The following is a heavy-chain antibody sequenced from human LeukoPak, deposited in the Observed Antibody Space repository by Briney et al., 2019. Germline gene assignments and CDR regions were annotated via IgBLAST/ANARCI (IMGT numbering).Heavy chain of an antibody. CDR3: ARGRKYSSSWSDAFDI. Sequence: SETLSLTCTVSGGSISSGSYYWSWIRQPAGKGLEWIGRIYTSGSTNYNPSLKSRVTISVDTFKNQFSLKLSSVTAADTAVYYCARGRKYSSSWSDAFDIWGQGTMVTVSS. J-gene: IGHJ3*02. CDR2: IYTSGST. V-gene: IGHV4-61*02. D-gene: IGHD6-13*01. CDR1: GGSISSGSYY.